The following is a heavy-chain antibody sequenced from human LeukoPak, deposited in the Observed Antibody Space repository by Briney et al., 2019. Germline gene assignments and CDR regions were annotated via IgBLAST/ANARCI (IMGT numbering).Heavy chain of an antibody. J-gene: IGHJ6*02. D-gene: IGHD2/OR15-2a*01. V-gene: IGHV4-39*07. Sequence: PSETLSLTCTVSGGSISSSYSYWGWIRQPPGKGLEWIENIYYSGSTYYSPSLTSRVTVSVDTSENQFSLKLGSVTAADTAVYYCARAHSIASYYYGVDVWGQGTTVTVSS. CDR1: GGSISSSYSY. CDR2: IYYSGST. CDR3: ARAHSIASYYYGVDV.